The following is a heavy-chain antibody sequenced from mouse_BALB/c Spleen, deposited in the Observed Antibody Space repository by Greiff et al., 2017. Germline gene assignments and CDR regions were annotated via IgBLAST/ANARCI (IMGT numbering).Heavy chain of an antibody. CDR2: ISSGSSTI. Sequence: EVNVVESGGGLVQPGGSRKLSCAASGFTFSSFGMHWVRQAPEKGLEWVAYISSGSSTIYYADTVKGRFTISRDNPKNTLFLQMTSLRSEDTAMYYCARGGDPAWFAYWGQGTLVTVSA. D-gene: IGHD3-3*01. CDR1: GFTFSSFG. CDR3: ARGGDPAWFAY. V-gene: IGHV5-17*02. J-gene: IGHJ3*01.